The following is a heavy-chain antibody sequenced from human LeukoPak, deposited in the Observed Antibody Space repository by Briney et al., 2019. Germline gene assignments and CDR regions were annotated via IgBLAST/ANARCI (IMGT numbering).Heavy chain of an antibody. D-gene: IGHD2-15*01. CDR2: ISGHNDDT. CDR3: ARAGYCSGGSCYPYYYYYYMDV. J-gene: IGHJ6*03. Sequence: ASVKVSCKASGYTFTSYAIGWVRQAPGQGLEWMGWISGHNDDTNYAQRLQGRVTMTTDTSTSTAYMELRSLRSDDTAVYYCARAGYCSGGSCYPYYYYYYMDVWGKGTTVTVSS. CDR1: GYTFTSYA. V-gene: IGHV1-18*01.